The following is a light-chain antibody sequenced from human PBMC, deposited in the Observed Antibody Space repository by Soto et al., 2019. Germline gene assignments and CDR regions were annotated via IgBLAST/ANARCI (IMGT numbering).Light chain of an antibody. CDR3: QQRSNWPPLT. CDR2: DAS. J-gene: IGKJ4*01. V-gene: IGKV3-11*01. CDR1: QSVSNF. Sequence: EIVLTQSPASLSLSTGERATLSCSPSQSVSNFLAWYQQIPGQARSLLIYDASNRATGIPARFSGSGSGTDFTLTIRSLEPEDFAVYYCQQRSNWPPLTCGGGNTVAIK.